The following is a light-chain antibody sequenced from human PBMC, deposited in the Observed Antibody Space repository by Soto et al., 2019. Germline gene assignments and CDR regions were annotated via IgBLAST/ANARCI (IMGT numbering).Light chain of an antibody. CDR1: RIGGKS. J-gene: IGLJ2*01. Sequence: SYELTQPPSVSVAPGQTARITCGGNRIGGKSVHWYQQRPGQAPVLVLHDDTDRPSGIPERISGSNSGNTATLTISGVEAGDEADYFCQVWDSSSDVVFGGGTKLTVL. CDR2: DDT. CDR3: QVWDSSSDVV. V-gene: IGLV3-21*02.